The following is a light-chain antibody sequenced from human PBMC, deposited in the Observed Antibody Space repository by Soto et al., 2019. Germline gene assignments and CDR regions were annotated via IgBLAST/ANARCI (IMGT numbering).Light chain of an antibody. Sequence: QSALTQPASVSGSPGQSITISCTGTSSDVGGYNYVSWFQQHPGKAPKLKIYEVSNRPSGVSNRFSGSKSGYTASLTISELQAEDEADYYCTSFTSSSTWGLGGGTK. J-gene: IGLJ3*02. CDR1: SSDVGGYNY. CDR2: EVS. CDR3: TSFTSSSTWG. V-gene: IGLV2-14*03.